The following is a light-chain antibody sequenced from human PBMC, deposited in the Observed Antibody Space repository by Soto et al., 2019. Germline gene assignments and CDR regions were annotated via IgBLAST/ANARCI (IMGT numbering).Light chain of an antibody. CDR3: MQATRLPLT. J-gene: IGKJ4*01. Sequence: MTQSPLSLPVTLAPPASISCRSSQSLVSRDGSTWLDWFQQRPGQAPKRLIYDVSSRESGVPYRFSGSGSGTDFTLKISSLQAEDVASYYCMQATRLPLTFGGGTKV. CDR1: QSLVSRDGSTW. V-gene: IGKV2-30*01. CDR2: DVS.